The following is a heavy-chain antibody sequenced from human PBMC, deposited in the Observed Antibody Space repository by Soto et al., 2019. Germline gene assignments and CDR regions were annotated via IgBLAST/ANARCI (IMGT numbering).Heavy chain of an antibody. J-gene: IGHJ4*02. V-gene: IGHV3-7*04. CDR1: GFAFSDIW. CDR3: ARGSTGYSSSWYRY. D-gene: IGHD6-13*01. CDR2: IKGDGSEK. Sequence: GGSLRLSCAASGFAFSDIWVSWVRQAPGKGPEWVANIKGDGSEKYYLDSVKGRFTISRDNARSSLYLQMNSLRAEDTAVYYCARGSTGYSSSWYRYWGQGTLVTVSS.